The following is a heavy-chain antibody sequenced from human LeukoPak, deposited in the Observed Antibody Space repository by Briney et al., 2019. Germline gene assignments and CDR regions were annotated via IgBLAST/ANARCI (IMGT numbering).Heavy chain of an antibody. D-gene: IGHD3-22*01. CDR2: ISYDGSNK. V-gene: IGHV3-30*04. Sequence: GGSLRLSCAASGFTFSSYAMHWVRQAPGKGLEWVAVISYDGSNKYYADSVKGRFTISRDNSKNMLYLQMNSLRAEDTAVYYCARDREATYYYDSSGYSFDYWGQGTLVTVSS. CDR1: GFTFSSYA. J-gene: IGHJ4*02. CDR3: ARDREATYYYDSSGYSFDY.